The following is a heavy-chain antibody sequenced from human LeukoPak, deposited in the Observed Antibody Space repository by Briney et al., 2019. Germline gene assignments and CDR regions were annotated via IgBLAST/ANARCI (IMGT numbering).Heavy chain of an antibody. CDR3: ARDRGYSSGWYWWDY. CDR1: GFTFRSYG. CDR2: IQNDGSNE. V-gene: IGHV3-30*02. J-gene: IGHJ4*02. Sequence: TGGSLRLSCAASGFTFRSYGMHWVRQAPGKGLEWVAYIQNDGSNEQYADSVKGRFSISRDSSKNILYLQMNGLRAEDTAVYYCARDRGYSSGWYWWDYWGQGTLVTVSS. D-gene: IGHD6-19*01.